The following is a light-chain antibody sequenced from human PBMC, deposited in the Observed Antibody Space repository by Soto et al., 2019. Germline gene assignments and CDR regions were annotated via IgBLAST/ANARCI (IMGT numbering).Light chain of an antibody. CDR1: QTVYNGY. CDR3: HQRQSWPRT. V-gene: IGKV3-11*01. Sequence: PGESATISCRASQTVYNGYLAWYQHKPGQAPRLLIYLTSNRAAGIPARFSGSGSGTDFTLTISDVEPEDFAVYYCHQRQSWPRTFGQGTKVDIK. J-gene: IGKJ1*01. CDR2: LTS.